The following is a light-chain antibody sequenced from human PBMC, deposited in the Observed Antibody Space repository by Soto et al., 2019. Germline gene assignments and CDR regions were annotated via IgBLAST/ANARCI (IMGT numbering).Light chain of an antibody. V-gene: IGLV1-44*01. CDR2: SDS. CDR3: QSYDSSLSGYV. CDR1: RSNIGSNT. J-gene: IGLJ1*01. Sequence: QSVLTQPPSVSGTLGQDVTISCSGSRSNIGSNTVNWYQQFPGTAPKLLIYSDSQRPSGVPDRFSGSKSGTSASLAITGLQAEDEADYYCQSYDSSLSGYVFGTGTKLTVL.